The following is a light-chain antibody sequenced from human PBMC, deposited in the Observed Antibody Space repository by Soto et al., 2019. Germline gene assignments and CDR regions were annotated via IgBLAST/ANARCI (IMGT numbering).Light chain of an antibody. CDR1: QSISSN. J-gene: IGKJ5*01. Sequence: EIVMTQSPVTLSVSPGERATLSCRASQSISSNLAWYQQKPGQVPSLLIYDASTRATGVPARFSGSDSGTEFTLTISSLQSEDFAVYYCQQYNNWPITFGQGTRL. CDR3: QQYNNWPIT. CDR2: DAS. V-gene: IGKV3-15*01.